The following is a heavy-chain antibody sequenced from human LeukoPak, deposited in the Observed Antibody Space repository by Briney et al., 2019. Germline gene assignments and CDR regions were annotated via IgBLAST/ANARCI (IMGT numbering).Heavy chain of an antibody. CDR3: AKNIAAPTTPLDY. CDR2: ISGSGGTT. Sequence: GGSLRLSCAASGFTFSTYAMNWVRQAPGKGLEWVSGISGSGGTTYYADSVKGRFTISRDNSKNTLYLQMNYLRAEDTALYYRAKNIAAPTTPLDYWGQGTLVTVSS. V-gene: IGHV3-23*01. D-gene: IGHD6-13*01. CDR1: GFTFSTYA. J-gene: IGHJ4*02.